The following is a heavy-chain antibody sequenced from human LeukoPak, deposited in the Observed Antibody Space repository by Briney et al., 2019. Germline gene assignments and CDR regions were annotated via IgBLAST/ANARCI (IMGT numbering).Heavy chain of an antibody. D-gene: IGHD5-18*01. CDR1: GFTLSSYA. Sequence: GGSLRLSCTASGFTLSSYAMRWVRHAPGKGVVWVSAICGSGATTYYADSVKGRFTISRDNSKNTLYLQLDSLRAEDTAVYYCAKDHGIQLWLDYYFDYWGQGTLVTVSS. V-gene: IGHV3-23*01. CDR2: ICGSGATT. J-gene: IGHJ4*02. CDR3: AKDHGIQLWLDYYFDY.